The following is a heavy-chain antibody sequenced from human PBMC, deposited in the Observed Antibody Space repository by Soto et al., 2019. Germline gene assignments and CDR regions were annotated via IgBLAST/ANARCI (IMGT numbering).Heavy chain of an antibody. V-gene: IGHV1-58*01. J-gene: IGHJ4*02. CDR3: ASSPSYSSSWSHTFDY. D-gene: IGHD6-13*01. CDR2: IIVYNDNT. Sequence: SVKVSCKTSGFTFTNSAVEWVRQARGQRLEWIGWIIVYNDNTNYAQKFQGRVTITRDLSTNTIYVDLRSLKSEDTAVYYCASSPSYSSSWSHTFDYWGQGTLVTVSS. CDR1: GFTFTNSA.